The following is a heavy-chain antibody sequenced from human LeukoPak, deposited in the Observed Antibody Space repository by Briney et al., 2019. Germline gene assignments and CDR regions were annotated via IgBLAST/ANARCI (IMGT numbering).Heavy chain of an antibody. CDR1: GFTFSSYG. Sequence: QPVRSLRLSCAASGFTFSSYGMHWVRQAPGKGLEWVAVISYDGSNKYYADSVKGRFTISRDNSKNTLYLQMNSLRAEDTAVYYCAKDHCSSTSCYFGYWGQGTLVTVSS. CDR2: ISYDGSNK. J-gene: IGHJ4*02. D-gene: IGHD2-2*01. V-gene: IGHV3-30*18. CDR3: AKDHCSSTSCYFGY.